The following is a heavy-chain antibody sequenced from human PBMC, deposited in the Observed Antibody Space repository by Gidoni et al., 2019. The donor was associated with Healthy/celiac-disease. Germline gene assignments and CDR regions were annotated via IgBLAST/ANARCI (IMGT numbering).Heavy chain of an antibody. CDR1: GGSISSYY. CDR3: AAVGIVGATKVDY. Sequence: QVQLQESGPGLVKPSETLSLTCPVSGGSISSYYWSWIRQPPGKGLEWIGYIYYSGSTNYNPSLKSRVTISVDTSKNQFSLKLSSVTAADTAVYYCAAVGIVGATKVDYWGQGTLVTVSS. CDR2: IYYSGST. V-gene: IGHV4-59*01. J-gene: IGHJ4*02. D-gene: IGHD1-26*01.